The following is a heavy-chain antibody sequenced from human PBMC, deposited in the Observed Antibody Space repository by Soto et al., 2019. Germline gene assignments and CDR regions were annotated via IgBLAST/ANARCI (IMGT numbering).Heavy chain of an antibody. Sequence: XATLSLTCGVYGGSFRIYYWIWVRQPPGKGLEWIGEVNHSGEATYNPSLQSRITISLDTSNSQFSLKLTSVTAADTAMYFCERAERFPRSWFDTWGQGTQVTVSS. D-gene: IGHD3-10*01. CDR2: VNHSGEA. V-gene: IGHV4-34*01. CDR3: ERAERFPRSWFDT. CDR1: GGSFRIYY. J-gene: IGHJ5*02.